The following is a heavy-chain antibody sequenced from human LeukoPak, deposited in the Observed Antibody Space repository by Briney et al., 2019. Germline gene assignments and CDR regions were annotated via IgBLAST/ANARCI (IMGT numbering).Heavy chain of an antibody. J-gene: IGHJ5*02. CDR2: ISAYNGNT. D-gene: IGHD2-2*01. Sequence: ASVKVSCKASGYTFTSYGISWVRQAPGQGLESMGWISAYNGNTNYAQKLQGRVTMTTDTSTSTAYMELSSLRSEDTAVYYCARVLVPAASNWFDPWGQGTLVTVSS. CDR3: ARVLVPAASNWFDP. V-gene: IGHV1-18*01. CDR1: GYTFTSYG.